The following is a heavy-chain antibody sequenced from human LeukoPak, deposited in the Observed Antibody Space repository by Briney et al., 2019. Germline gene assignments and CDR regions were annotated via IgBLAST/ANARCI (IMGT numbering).Heavy chain of an antibody. CDR2: INTNTGNP. J-gene: IGHJ6*03. D-gene: IGHD5-18*01. V-gene: IGHV7-4-1*02. Sequence: ASVKVSFKASGYTFTIYAMNWVRQAPGQGREGMGWINTNTGNPTYTQGFPGRVVFSLDTSDSTAYLQISSLKAEDTAVYYCARGDYSYPYYYYYYMDVWGKGTTVTVSS. CDR1: GYTFTIYA. CDR3: ARGDYSYPYYYYYYMDV.